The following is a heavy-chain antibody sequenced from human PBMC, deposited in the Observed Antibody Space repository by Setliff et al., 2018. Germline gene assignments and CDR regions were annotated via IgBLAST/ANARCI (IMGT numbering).Heavy chain of an antibody. J-gene: IGHJ4*02. CDR3: ARGRDFWSGYLVY. D-gene: IGHD3-3*01. CDR1: GYTFTDYY. V-gene: IGHV1-2*04. CDR2: INPNSGGT. Sequence: ASVKVSCKASGYTFTDYYMHWARQAPGQGLEWMGWINPNSGGTNYAQKFQGWVTMTRDTSISTAYMELSRLRSDDTAVYYCARGRDFWSGYLVYWGQGTLVTV.